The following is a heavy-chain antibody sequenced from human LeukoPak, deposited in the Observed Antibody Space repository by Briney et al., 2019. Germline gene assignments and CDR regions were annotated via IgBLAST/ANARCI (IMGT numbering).Heavy chain of an antibody. CDR2: INPSGGST. Sequence: ASVKVSCKASGYTFTSYYMHWVRQAPGQGLEWMGIINPSGGSTSYAQKFQGRVTMTEDTSTDTAYMELSSLRSEDTAVYYCATSITIFGVVLYWGQGTLVTVSS. D-gene: IGHD3-3*01. CDR1: GYTFTSYY. V-gene: IGHV1-46*01. J-gene: IGHJ4*02. CDR3: ATSITIFGVVLY.